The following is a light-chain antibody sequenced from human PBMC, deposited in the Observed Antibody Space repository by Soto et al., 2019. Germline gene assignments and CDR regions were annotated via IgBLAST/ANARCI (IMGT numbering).Light chain of an antibody. CDR1: QTISPY. Sequence: DIHMTQSPSSLSASVGARVTITXRASQTISPYFDWYQQEQGXAPKXXXYGXSSRQRGVPSRLSGSGSGTDFTLTISSLQPEDFGTYYCQQSFSTPRTFGQGTKVDIK. J-gene: IGKJ1*01. CDR2: GXS. CDR3: QQSFSTPRT. V-gene: IGKV1-39*01.